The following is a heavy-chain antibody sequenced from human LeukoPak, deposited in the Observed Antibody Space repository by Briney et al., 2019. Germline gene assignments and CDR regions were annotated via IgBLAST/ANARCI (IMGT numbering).Heavy chain of an antibody. Sequence: GGSLRLSCAPSGFTFTSYAMSWVRQAPGKGLEWVSAIGGSGGSTYYADSVTGRFTTSRGNSKNTLYLQMNSLRAEDTAVYYCAKVGVAAAGYYWGQGTLVTVSS. CDR2: IGGSGGST. D-gene: IGHD6-13*01. J-gene: IGHJ4*02. V-gene: IGHV3-23*01. CDR1: GFTFTSYA. CDR3: AKVGVAAAGYY.